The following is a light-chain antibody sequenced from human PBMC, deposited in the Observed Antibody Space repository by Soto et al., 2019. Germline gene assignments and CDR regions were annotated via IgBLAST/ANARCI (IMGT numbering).Light chain of an antibody. CDR3: CSYAGSYIYV. CDR2: DVT. J-gene: IGLJ1*01. CDR1: SSDVGGYNY. V-gene: IGLV2-11*01. Sequence: QSVLTQPRSVSGSPGQSVTISSTGTSSDVGGYNYVSWYQQHPDKAPKVMIYDVTKRPSGVPDRFSGSKSGNTASLTISGLQAEDEADYYCCSYAGSYIYVFGTGTKVTVL.